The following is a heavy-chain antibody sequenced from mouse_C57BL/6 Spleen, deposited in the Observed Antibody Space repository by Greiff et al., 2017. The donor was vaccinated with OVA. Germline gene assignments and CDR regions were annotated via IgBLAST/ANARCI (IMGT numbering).Heavy chain of an antibody. V-gene: IGHV5-4*01. J-gene: IGHJ1*03. CDR2: ISDGGSYT. CDR1: GFTFSSYA. Sequence: EVHLVESGGGLVKPGGSLKLSCAASGFTFSSYAMSWVRQTPEKRLEWVATISDGGSYTYYPDNVKGRFTISRDNAKNNLYLQMSHLKSEDTAMYYCAREDVRYFDVWGTGTTVTVSS. CDR3: AREDVRYFDV.